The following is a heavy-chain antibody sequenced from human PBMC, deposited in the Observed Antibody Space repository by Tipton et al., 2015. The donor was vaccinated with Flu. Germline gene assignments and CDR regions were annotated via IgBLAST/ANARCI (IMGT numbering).Heavy chain of an antibody. Sequence: VQLVQSGGGLVQPGGSLGLSCSASGFNLSSYEMNWVRQAPGKGLEWVANINQDGSEKYYVDSVKGRFTISRDNGKNSLYLQMNSLRAEDTAVYYCAREEGHYYDSSGFFDYWGQGTLVTVSS. D-gene: IGHD3-22*01. CDR2: INQDGSEK. CDR1: GFNLSSYE. V-gene: IGHV3-7*01. J-gene: IGHJ4*02. CDR3: AREEGHYYDSSGFFDY.